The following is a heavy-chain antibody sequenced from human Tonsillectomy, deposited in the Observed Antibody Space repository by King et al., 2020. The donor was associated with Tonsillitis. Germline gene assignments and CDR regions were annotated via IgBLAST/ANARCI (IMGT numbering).Heavy chain of an antibody. CDR3: AGECGYYSSPEYFQL. J-gene: IGHJ1*01. D-gene: IGHD3-22*01. CDR1: GYTFTNYA. CDR2: NNAGKGNT. Sequence: QLVQSGAEVKKPGASVKVSCKASGYTFTNYALHWVRQAPGQRLQWMGWNNAGKGNTKYSQQFQGRVTITRDTSASTAYMELSSLRSEDTGVYYCAGECGYYSSPEYFQLWGQGTLFTVSS. V-gene: IGHV1-3*01.